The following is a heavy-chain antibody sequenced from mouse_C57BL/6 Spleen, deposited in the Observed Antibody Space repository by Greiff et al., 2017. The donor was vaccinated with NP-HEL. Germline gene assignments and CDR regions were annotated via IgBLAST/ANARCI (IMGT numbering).Heavy chain of an antibody. J-gene: IGHJ2*01. V-gene: IGHV1-82*01. CDR2: IYPGDGDT. D-gene: IGHD2-4*01. CDR1: GYAFSSSW. Sequence: VQLQQSGPELVKPGASVKISCKASGYAFSSSWMNWVKQRPGKGLEWIGRIYPGDGDTNYNGKFKGKATLTADKSPSTAYMQLSSLTSEDSAVYFCARGGGYYDYDVDYFDYWGQGTTLTVSS. CDR3: ARGGGYYDYDVDYFDY.